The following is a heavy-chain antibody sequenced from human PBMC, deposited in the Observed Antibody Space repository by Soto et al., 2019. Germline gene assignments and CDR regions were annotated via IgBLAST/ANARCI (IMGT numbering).Heavy chain of an antibody. V-gene: IGHV3-33*01. J-gene: IGHJ4*02. CDR2: LWYDGSNK. CDR3: ARDKSRAFDY. CDR1: GFTFSSYA. Sequence: GGSLRLSCVASGFTFSSYALHWVRQAPGKGLEWVAVLWYDGSNKYYADSVKGRFTISRDNAKNTLYLQMNSLRAEDTAVYYCARDKSRAFDYWGQGTLVTVSS. D-gene: IGHD3-10*01.